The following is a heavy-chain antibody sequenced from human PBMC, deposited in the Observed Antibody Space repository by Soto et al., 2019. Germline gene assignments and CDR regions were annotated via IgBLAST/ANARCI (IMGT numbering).Heavy chain of an antibody. CDR2: ISGSGGST. CDR1: GFTFSSYA. CDR3: AKDTTYCSGSYYTYEYYFYY. V-gene: IGHV3-23*01. Sequence: GGSLRLSCAASGFTFSSYAMSWVRQAPGKGLEWVSAISGSGGSTYYADSVKGRFTISRDNSKNTLYLQMNSLRAEDTAVYYCAKDTTYCSGSYYTYEYYFYYWGQGSLVTVSS. D-gene: IGHD3-10*01. J-gene: IGHJ4*02.